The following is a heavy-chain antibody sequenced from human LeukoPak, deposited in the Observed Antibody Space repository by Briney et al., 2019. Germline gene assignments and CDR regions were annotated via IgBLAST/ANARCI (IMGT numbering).Heavy chain of an antibody. CDR1: GGTFSSYA. Sequence: ASVKVSCKASGGTFSSYAISWVRQAPGQGLEWMGGIIPIFGTANYAQKFQGRVTITADESTSTAYMELSSLRSEDTAVYYCASGDTAMALLLEYWGQGTLVTVSS. CDR2: IIPIFGTA. J-gene: IGHJ4*02. CDR3: ASGDTAMALLLEY. V-gene: IGHV1-69*13. D-gene: IGHD5-18*01.